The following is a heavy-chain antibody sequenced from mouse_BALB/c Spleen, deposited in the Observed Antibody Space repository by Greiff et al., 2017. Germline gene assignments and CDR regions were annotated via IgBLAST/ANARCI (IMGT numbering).Heavy chain of an antibody. J-gene: IGHJ2*01. V-gene: IGHV1-69*02. D-gene: IGHD1-1*01. CDR2: IDPSDSYT. Sequence: QVQLQQSGAELVKPGASVKLSCKASGYTFTSYWMHWVKQRPGQGLEWIGEIDPSDSYTNYNQKFKGKATLTVDKSSSTAYMQLSSLTSEDSAVYYCARYYGSRWYYFDYWGQGTTLTVSS. CDR1: GYTFTSYW. CDR3: ARYYGSRWYYFDY.